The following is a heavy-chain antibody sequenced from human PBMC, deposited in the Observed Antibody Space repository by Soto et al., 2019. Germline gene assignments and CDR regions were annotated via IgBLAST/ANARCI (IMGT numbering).Heavy chain of an antibody. V-gene: IGHV4-30-4*01. CDR1: GGSISSGDNY. CDR3: ARDQRDGYTYYYYYGMDV. CDR2: IDYSGST. Sequence: TLSLTCTVSGGSISSGDNYWSWIRQPPGKGLEWIGYIDYSGSTYYNPSLKSRVTISVDTSKNQFSLKLSSVTAADTAVYYCARDQRDGYTYYYYYGMDVWGQGTTVTVSS. J-gene: IGHJ6*02. D-gene: IGHD5-12*01.